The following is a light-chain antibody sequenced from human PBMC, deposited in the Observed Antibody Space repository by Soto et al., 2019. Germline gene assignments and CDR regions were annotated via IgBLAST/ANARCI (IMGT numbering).Light chain of an antibody. J-gene: IGLJ1*01. CDR1: TSNIGNNY. CDR3: ATWDSSLRAYV. CDR2: DYN. Sequence: QSVLTQPPSVSAAPGQKVTISCPGSTSNIGNNYVSWYQHLPGAAPKLLIYDYNRRPSGIPDRFSGSRSGTSATLGITGLQTGDEADYYCATWDSSLRAYVFGTGTKVTVL. V-gene: IGLV1-51*01.